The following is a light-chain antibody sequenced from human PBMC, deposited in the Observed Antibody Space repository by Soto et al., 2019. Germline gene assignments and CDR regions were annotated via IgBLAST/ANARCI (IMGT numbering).Light chain of an antibody. Sequence: QSVLAQPASVSGSPGQSITISCTGTSSDVGGFDYVSWYQQRPGKVPKLIIHNVSNRPLGVSDRFSGSKSGNTASLTISGLQADDEADYYCSSYASTSFLVVFGGGTKLTVL. J-gene: IGLJ3*02. CDR3: SSYASTSFLVV. CDR1: SSDVGGFDY. CDR2: NVS. V-gene: IGLV2-14*01.